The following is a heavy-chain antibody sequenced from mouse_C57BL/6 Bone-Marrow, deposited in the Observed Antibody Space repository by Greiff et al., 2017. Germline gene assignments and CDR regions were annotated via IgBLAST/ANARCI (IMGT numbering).Heavy chain of an antibody. CDR3: TRMPTGTEGDY. V-gene: IGHV1-15*01. CDR2: IDPETGGT. J-gene: IGHJ2*01. D-gene: IGHD4-1*02. CDR1: GYTFTDYE. Sequence: QVQLKQSGAELVRPGASVTLSCKASGYTFTDYEMHWVKQTPVHGLEWIGAIDPETGGTAYNQKFKGKAILTADKSSSTAYMELRSLTSEDSAVDYCTRMPTGTEGDYWGQGTTLTVSS.